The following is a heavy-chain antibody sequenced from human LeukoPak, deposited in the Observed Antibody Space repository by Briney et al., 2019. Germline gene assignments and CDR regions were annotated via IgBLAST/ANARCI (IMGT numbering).Heavy chain of an antibody. CDR3: ARVMRYCSGGSCYSHLRYYFDY. J-gene: IGHJ4*02. CDR1: GFIFSTSW. V-gene: IGHV3-7*01. Sequence: GGSLRLSCAASGFIFSTSWMTWVRQAPGKGLEWVANIKEDGSEKYYVDSVKGRFTISRDNAKNSLYLQMNSLRAEDTAVYYCARVMRYCSGGSCYSHLRYYFDYWGQGTLVTVSS. CDR2: IKEDGSEK. D-gene: IGHD2-15*01.